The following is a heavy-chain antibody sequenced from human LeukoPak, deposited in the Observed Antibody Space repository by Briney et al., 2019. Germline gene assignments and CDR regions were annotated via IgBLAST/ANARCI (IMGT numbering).Heavy chain of an antibody. CDR2: INPNSGGT. V-gene: IGHV1-2*06. Sequence: ASVKVSCKASGYTFTCYYMHWVRQAPGQGLEWMGRINPNSGGTNYAQKFQGRVTMTRDTSISTAYMELSRLRSDDTAVYYCARGYCSGGSCYSVDYWGQGTLVTVSS. J-gene: IGHJ4*02. CDR1: GYTFTCYY. CDR3: ARGYCSGGSCYSVDY. D-gene: IGHD2-15*01.